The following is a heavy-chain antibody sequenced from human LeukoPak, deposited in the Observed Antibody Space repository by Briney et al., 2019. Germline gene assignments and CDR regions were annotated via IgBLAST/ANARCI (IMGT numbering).Heavy chain of an antibody. CDR2: IYTSGST. J-gene: IGHJ6*03. CDR1: GVSISSYY. D-gene: IGHD3-10*01. CDR3: ARDRVTMVRGVIAYYYYYMDV. V-gene: IGHV4-4*07. Sequence: SETLSLTCIVSGVSISSYYWSWIRQPAGKGLEWIGRIYTSGSTNYNPSLKSRVTMSVDTSKNQFSLKLSSVTAADTAVYYCARDRVTMVRGVIAYYYYYMDVWGKGTTVTISS.